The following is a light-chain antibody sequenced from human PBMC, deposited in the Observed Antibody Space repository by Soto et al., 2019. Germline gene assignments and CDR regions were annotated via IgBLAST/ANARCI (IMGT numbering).Light chain of an antibody. CDR1: QSLSSRY. CDR2: GAS. CDR3: QQYSSSPPT. J-gene: IGKJ4*01. V-gene: IGKV3-20*01. Sequence: EIVLTQSPGTLSLSPGDRATLSCRASQSLSSRYLAWYRQKPGQAPRLLIYGASNRATGIPDRFSGSGSGTDFPLTIISLEPDDFAVYYCQQYSSSPPTFGGGTKVEIK.